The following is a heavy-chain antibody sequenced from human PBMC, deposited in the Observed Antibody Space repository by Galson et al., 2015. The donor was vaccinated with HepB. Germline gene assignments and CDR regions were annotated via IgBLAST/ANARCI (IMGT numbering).Heavy chain of an antibody. CDR1: GFTVSSNY. D-gene: IGHD6-19*01. Sequence: SLRLSCAASGFTVSSNYMSWVRQAPGKGLEWVSVIYSGGSTYYADSVKGRFTISRDNSKNTLYLQMNSLRAEDTAVYYCARVVAVAGWIDYWGQGTLVTVSS. CDR2: IYSGGST. J-gene: IGHJ4*02. V-gene: IGHV3-53*01. CDR3: ARVVAVAGWIDY.